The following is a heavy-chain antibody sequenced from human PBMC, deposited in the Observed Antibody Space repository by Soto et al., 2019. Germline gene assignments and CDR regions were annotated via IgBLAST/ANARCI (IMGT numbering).Heavy chain of an antibody. Sequence: GGSLRLSCAASGFTFSSYSMNWVRQAPGKGLEWVSSISSSSSYIYYADSVKGRFTISRDNAKNSLYLQMNSLRAEDTAVYYCAREGPYDILTGYWKYYYYGMDVWGQGTTVTVSS. CDR2: ISSSSSYI. CDR3: AREGPYDILTGYWKYYYYGMDV. V-gene: IGHV3-21*01. J-gene: IGHJ6*02. CDR1: GFTFSSYS. D-gene: IGHD3-9*01.